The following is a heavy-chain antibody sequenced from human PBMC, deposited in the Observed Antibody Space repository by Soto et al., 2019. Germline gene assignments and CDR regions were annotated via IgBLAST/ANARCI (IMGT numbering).Heavy chain of an antibody. V-gene: IGHV3-23*01. D-gene: IGHD2-15*01. J-gene: IGHJ6*02. CDR2: ISGSGGST. Sequence: PGGSLRLSCAASGFTFSSYAMSWVRQAPGKGLEWVSAISGSGGSTYYADSVKGRFTISRDNSKNTLYLQMNSLRAEDTAVYYCGKDPYIGVEDYYGMDVWGQGTTVTVSS. CDR3: GKDPYIGVEDYYGMDV. CDR1: GFTFSSYA.